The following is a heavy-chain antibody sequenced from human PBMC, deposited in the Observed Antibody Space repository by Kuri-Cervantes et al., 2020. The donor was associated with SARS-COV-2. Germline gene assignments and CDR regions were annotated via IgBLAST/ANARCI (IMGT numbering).Heavy chain of an antibody. CDR1: GGTFSSYA. Sequence: SVKVSCKASGGTFSSYAISWVRQAPGQGLEGMGGIIPIFATSNYAQKFQGRVTITADESTSTAYMELSSLRSEDTAVYYCASRGRAAPKYYFYGIDVWGQGTTVTVSS. CDR2: IIPIFATS. V-gene: IGHV1-69*13. J-gene: IGHJ6*02. CDR3: ASRGRAAPKYYFYGIDV. D-gene: IGHD6-13*01.